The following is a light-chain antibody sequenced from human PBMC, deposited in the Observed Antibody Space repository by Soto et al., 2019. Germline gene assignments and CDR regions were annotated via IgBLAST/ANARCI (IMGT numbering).Light chain of an antibody. V-gene: IGLV2-23*02. J-gene: IGLJ2*01. CDR2: EVT. CDR3: CSYAGSITFVV. CDR1: SSDVGSYNL. Sequence: QSALTQPASVSGSPGQSITISCTGTSSDVGSYNLVSWYLQHPGKAPKLMIYEVTKRPSGVSDRFSGSKSGNTASLTISGLQAEEEADYYCCSYAGSITFVVFGGGTKVTVL.